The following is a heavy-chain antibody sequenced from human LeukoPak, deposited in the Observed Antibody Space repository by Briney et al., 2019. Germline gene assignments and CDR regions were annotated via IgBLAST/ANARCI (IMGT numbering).Heavy chain of an antibody. V-gene: IGHV3-30*02. Sequence: GGSLRLSCAASGFTFSNYGMHWVRQAPGKGLEWVAFVRYDGDNQYYADSVKGRFTISRDNSKHTLYLQMSSLRPEDTAVNYCAKPQNLEDRPDPPFDYWGQGTVVTVSS. CDR3: AKPQNLEDRPDPPFDY. CDR1: GFTFSNYG. D-gene: IGHD1-14*01. J-gene: IGHJ4*02. CDR2: VRYDGDNQ.